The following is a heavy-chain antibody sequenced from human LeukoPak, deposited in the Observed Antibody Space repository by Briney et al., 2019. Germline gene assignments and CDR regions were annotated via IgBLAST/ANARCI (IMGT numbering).Heavy chain of an antibody. J-gene: IGHJ3*02. D-gene: IGHD6-19*01. CDR3: ARGAQNAVAGAFDAFDI. CDR1: GGSFSGYY. CDR2: INHSGST. V-gene: IGHV4-34*01. Sequence: PSETLSLTCAVYGGSFSGYYWSWIRQPPGKGLEWIGEINHSGSTNYNPSLKSRVTISVDTSKNQFSLKLSSVTAADTAVYYCARGAQNAVAGAFDAFDIWGQGTMVTVSS.